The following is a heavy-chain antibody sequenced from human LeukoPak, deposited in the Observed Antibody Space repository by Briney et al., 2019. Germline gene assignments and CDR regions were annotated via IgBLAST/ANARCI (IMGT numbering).Heavy chain of an antibody. CDR3: ARHYSGNGGDY. J-gene: IGHJ4*02. CDR2: ISAYNGNT. CDR1: GGTFSSCA. Sequence: ASVKVSCKASGGTFSSCAISWVRQAPGQGLEWMGWISAYNGNTNYAQKFQSRVTMTRDTSISTAYMELSSLRSDDTAVYYCARHYSGNGGDYWGQGTLITVSS. V-gene: IGHV1-18*01. D-gene: IGHD4-23*01.